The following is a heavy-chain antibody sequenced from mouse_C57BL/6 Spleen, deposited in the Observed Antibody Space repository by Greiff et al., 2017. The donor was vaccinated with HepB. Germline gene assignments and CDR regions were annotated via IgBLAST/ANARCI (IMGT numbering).Heavy chain of an antibody. CDR3: ARNPLTTGPYFDV. CDR2: IYPGDGDT. J-gene: IGHJ1*03. CDR1: GYAFSSSW. D-gene: IGHD1-1*01. Sequence: VKVVESGPELVKPGASVKISCKASGYAFSSSWMNWVKQRPGKGLEWIGRIYPGDGDTNYNGKFKGKATLTADKSSSTAYMQLSSLTSEDSAVYFCARNPLTTGPYFDVWGTGTTVTVSS. V-gene: IGHV1-82*01.